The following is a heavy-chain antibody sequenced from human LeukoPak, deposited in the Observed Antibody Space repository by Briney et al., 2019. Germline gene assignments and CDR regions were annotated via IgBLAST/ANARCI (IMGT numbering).Heavy chain of an antibody. V-gene: IGHV3-23*01. Sequence: GGSLRLSCAASGFTFSSYGMHWVRQAPGKGLEWVSAISDSGGSTYYADSVKGRFTISRDNSKNTLYLQMNSLRAEDTAVYYCAKQSIAAAGSDYWGQGTLVTVSS. CDR1: GFTFSSYG. CDR2: ISDSGGST. CDR3: AKQSIAAAGSDY. J-gene: IGHJ4*02. D-gene: IGHD6-13*01.